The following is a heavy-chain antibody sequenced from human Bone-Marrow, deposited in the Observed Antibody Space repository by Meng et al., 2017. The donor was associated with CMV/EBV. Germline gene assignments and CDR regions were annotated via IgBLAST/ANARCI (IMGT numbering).Heavy chain of an antibody. CDR1: GKNKKRNG. J-gene: IGHJ4*02. V-gene: IGHV1-18*01. D-gene: IGHD2-15*01. Sequence: RVSRKDYGKNKKRNGKSRVRQENGKGSERMGWIRTKEGDKNNAKKIQGRDTMTTDTSTSTAYLDQRDLTSDDTAVYYCARDVGPLDYWGQGTLVTVSS. CDR3: ARDVGPLDY. CDR2: IRTKEGDK.